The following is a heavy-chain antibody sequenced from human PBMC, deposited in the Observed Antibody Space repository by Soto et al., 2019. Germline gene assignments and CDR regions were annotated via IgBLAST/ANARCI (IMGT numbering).Heavy chain of an antibody. CDR1: GYTFTSYA. CDR3: ASSFVDIGSYLYY. J-gene: IGHJ4*01. Sequence: QVQLVQSGAEEKKPGASVKVSCKASGYTFTSYAMHWVRQAPGQRLEWMGWINAGNGNTKYSQKFQGRGTITRNTYASKRLIIVSSLTTEDTAVYCWASSFVDIGSYLYYWGHGTLVTV. V-gene: IGHV1-3*05. D-gene: IGHD3-22*01. CDR2: INAGNGNT.